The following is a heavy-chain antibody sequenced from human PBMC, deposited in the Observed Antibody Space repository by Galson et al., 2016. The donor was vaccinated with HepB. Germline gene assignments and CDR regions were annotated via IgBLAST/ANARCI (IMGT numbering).Heavy chain of an antibody. D-gene: IGHD2-15*01. Sequence: SLRLSCAASGFTFSGHALHWVRQTPGKGLEWVAIISSDGTSDHYADSVKGRLTISRDSSKNTLYLQMNTVGPEDTAIYHCARGTYSNGGFSFLIDYWGQGTLVTVSS. CDR3: ARGTYSNGGFSFLIDY. CDR2: ISSDGTSD. V-gene: IGHV3-30-3*01. CDR1: GFTFSGHA. J-gene: IGHJ4*02.